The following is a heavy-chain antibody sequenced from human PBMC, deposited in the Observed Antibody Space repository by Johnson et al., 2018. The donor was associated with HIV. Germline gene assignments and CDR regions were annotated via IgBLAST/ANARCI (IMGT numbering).Heavy chain of an antibody. J-gene: IGHJ3*02. Sequence: VQLVESGGGVVQPGGSLRLSCAASGFTFNTYGMDWVRQAPGKGLEWVAFIRYDGNSKYYIDSVKGRFTVSRDNSKNTLYLQMMSLRTEDTAVYFCAKVPSAVWFGEVIWGQGTMVTVSS. CDR2: IRYDGNSK. CDR1: GFTFNTYG. CDR3: AKVPSAVWFGEVI. D-gene: IGHD3-10*01. V-gene: IGHV3-30*02.